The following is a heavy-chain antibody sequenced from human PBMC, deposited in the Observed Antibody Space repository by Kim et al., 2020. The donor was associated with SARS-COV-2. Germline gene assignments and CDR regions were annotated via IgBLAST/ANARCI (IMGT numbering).Heavy chain of an antibody. D-gene: IGHD4-17*01. J-gene: IGHJ2*01. V-gene: IGHV4-30-2*03. Sequence: SRTGRVTISVDTSKNQFSLKLSSVTAADTAVYYCARPGGDYGDYYWYFDLWGRGTLVTVSS. CDR3: ARPGGDYGDYYWYFDL.